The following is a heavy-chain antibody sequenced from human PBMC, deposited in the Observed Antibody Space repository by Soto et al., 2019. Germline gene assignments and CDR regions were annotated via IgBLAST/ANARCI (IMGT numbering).Heavy chain of an antibody. V-gene: IGHV1-69*06. CDR3: ARALGYSNIGWLDP. J-gene: IGHJ5*02. CDR2: IIPRFGTP. CDR1: GGTFNNYA. D-gene: IGHD4-4*01. Sequence: QVQLVQSGAEVKQPGASVKVSCRASGGTFNNYAVSWMRQAPGQGLECMGGIIPRFGTPNHSPEFQGRVTFTADTSMHTLYMELSSLKSEDTAIYDCARALGYSNIGWLDPWCQGTLVTVSS.